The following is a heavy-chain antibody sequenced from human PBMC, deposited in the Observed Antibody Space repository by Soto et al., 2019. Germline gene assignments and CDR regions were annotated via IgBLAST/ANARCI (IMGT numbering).Heavy chain of an antibody. V-gene: IGHV4-4*02. CDR3: AVVANWFDP. D-gene: IGHD2-21*01. J-gene: IGHJ5*02. Sequence: PSETLSLTCAVSGGSISSSNWWSWVRQPPGKGLEWIGEIYHSGSTNYNPSLKSRVTISVDQSKNQFSLKLSSVTAAATAVYSCAVVANWFDPWGQGTLVTVSS. CDR1: GGSISSSNW. CDR2: IYHSGST.